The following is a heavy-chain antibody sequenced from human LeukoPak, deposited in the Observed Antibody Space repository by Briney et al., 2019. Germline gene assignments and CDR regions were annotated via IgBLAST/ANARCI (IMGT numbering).Heavy chain of an antibody. Sequence: PGASLRLSCAASGFSFSGYAMHWVRQAPGKGLEWVSGICSATGTFYSDSVTGRFTISRDKSKNTLYLQMNSLRAEDTAVYYCARKDVATAMVFLDVWGRGTTVTVSS. V-gene: IGHV3-23*01. CDR2: ICSATGT. CDR3: ARKDVATAMVFLDV. D-gene: IGHD5-18*01. CDR1: GFSFSGYA. J-gene: IGHJ6*02.